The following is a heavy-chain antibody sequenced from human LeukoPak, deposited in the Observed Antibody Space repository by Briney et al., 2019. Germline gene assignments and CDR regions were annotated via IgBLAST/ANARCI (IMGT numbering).Heavy chain of an antibody. CDR3: AKDESIAARLLGY. CDR1: GGSISSYY. Sequence: SETLSLTCTVSGGSISSYYWSWIRQPPGKGLEWIGYIYYSGSTNYNPSLKSRVTISVDTSKNQFSLKLSSVTAADTAVYYCAKDESIAARLLGYWGQGTLVTVSS. V-gene: IGHV4-59*01. D-gene: IGHD6-6*01. J-gene: IGHJ4*02. CDR2: IYYSGST.